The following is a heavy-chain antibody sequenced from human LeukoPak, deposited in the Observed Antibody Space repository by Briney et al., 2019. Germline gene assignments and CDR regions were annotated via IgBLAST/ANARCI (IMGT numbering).Heavy chain of an antibody. D-gene: IGHD3-22*01. V-gene: IGHV4-31*03. CDR3: ARHYDGGPKLRMDY. CDR2: IYSSGST. J-gene: IGHJ4*02. CDR1: GGSISSGGYC. Sequence: SETLSLTCTVSGGSISSGGYCWSWIRQHPGKGLEWIGYIYSSGSTYYNPSLKSRVSISVATSKNQFSLKLSSVTAADTAVYYCARHYDGGPKLRMDYWGQGALVTVS.